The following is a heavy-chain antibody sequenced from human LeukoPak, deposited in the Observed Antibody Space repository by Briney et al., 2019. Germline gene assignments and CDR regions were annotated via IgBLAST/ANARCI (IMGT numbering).Heavy chain of an antibody. CDR3: ATLLWLGELSGGMDV. CDR2: FYPEEVET. Sequence: EASVRVSSAVSGYTLTELSMHWVREAPGKGLVGGGGFYPEEVETIDAQKFQGGVTTSEDTSTDTAYMELRSLRSEDTVVYYCATLLWLGELSGGMDVWGQGTTVTVSS. CDR1: GYTLTELS. V-gene: IGHV1-24*01. J-gene: IGHJ6*02. D-gene: IGHD3-10*01.